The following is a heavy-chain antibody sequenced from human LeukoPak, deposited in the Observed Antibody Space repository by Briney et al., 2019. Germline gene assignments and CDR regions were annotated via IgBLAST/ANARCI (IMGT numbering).Heavy chain of an antibody. CDR3: ARLSDGYMDY. CDR2: IYPGDSDT. Sequence: GESLKISCKGSGYTFTSDWIGWVRRMPGKGLEWMGIIYPGDSDTRYSPSFQGQVTISADKSISTAYLQWSSLKASNTAMYYCARLSDGYMDYWGQGTLVTVSS. CDR1: GYTFTSDW. J-gene: IGHJ4*02. D-gene: IGHD3-16*02. V-gene: IGHV5-51*01.